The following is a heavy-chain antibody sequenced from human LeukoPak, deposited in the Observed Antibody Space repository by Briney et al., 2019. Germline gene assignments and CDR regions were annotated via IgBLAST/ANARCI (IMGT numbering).Heavy chain of an antibody. CDR3: ARRNYYAGDYAFDL. CDR2: IKQDGSEK. J-gene: IGHJ3*01. CDR1: GFTFSSYW. V-gene: IGHV3-7*05. Sequence: SGGSLRLSCAASGFTFSSYWMSWVRQAPGKGLEWVANIKQDGSEKYYVDSVKGRFTISRDNAKNSLYLQMNSLRAEDTAVYYCARRNYYAGDYAFDLWGQGTMVTVSS. D-gene: IGHD3-10*01.